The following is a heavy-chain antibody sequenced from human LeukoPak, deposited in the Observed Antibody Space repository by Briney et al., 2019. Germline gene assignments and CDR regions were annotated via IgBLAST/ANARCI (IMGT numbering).Heavy chain of an antibody. D-gene: IGHD6-13*01. Sequence: GGSLRLSCAASGFTFSSYAMSWVRQAPGKGLEWVSAISGSGGSTYYADSVKGRFTISRDNSKNTLYLQMNSLRAEDTAVYYCAKVNASLVAAAGDYWGQGTLVTVSS. CDR1: GFTFSSYA. CDR3: AKVNASLVAAAGDY. J-gene: IGHJ4*02. V-gene: IGHV3-23*01. CDR2: ISGSGGST.